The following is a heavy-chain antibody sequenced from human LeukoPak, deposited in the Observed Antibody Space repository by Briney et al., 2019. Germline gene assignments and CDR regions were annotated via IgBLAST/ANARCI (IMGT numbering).Heavy chain of an antibody. V-gene: IGHV1-18*01. J-gene: IGHJ4*02. D-gene: IGHD3-22*01. CDR3: ARDIVDYYDSSGVYYFDY. Sequence: GASVNVSCKASVYTFTSYGISWVRQAPGQELEWMGWISAYNGNTNYAQKLQGRVTMTTDTSTSTAYMELRSLRSDDTAVYYCARDIVDYYDSSGVYYFDYWGQGTLVTVSS. CDR1: VYTFTSYG. CDR2: ISAYNGNT.